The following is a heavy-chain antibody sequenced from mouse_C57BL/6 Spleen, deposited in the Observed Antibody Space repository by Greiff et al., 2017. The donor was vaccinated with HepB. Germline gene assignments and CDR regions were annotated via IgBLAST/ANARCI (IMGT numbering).Heavy chain of an antibody. V-gene: IGHV10-3*01. CDR2: IRSKSSNYAT. CDR3: GGDYDWFAY. J-gene: IGHJ3*01. Sequence: EVQLVESGGGLVQPKGSLKLSCAASGFTFNTYAMHWARQAPGKGLEWVARIRSKSSNYATYYADSVKDRFTISRDDSQSMLYLQMNKLKTEDTAMYYRGGDYDWFAYWGQGTLVTVSA. D-gene: IGHD2-12*01. CDR1: GFTFNTYA.